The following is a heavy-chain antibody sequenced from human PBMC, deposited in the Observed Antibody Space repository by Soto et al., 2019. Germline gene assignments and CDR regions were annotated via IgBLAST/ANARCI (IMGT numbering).Heavy chain of an antibody. D-gene: IGHD3-3*01. CDR3: ARSSIKPQVFMYPFDS. J-gene: IGHJ4*02. V-gene: IGHV4-39*01. Sequence: PSETLSLTCTVSGGSISSSSFHWGWIRQPPGKGLESIANIYYDGNTYYNPSLKGRVTISLDTSKNQFSLRLNSVTAADTAVYYCARSSIKPQVFMYPFDSWSQGTLVTVSS. CDR1: GGSISSSSFH. CDR2: IYYDGNT.